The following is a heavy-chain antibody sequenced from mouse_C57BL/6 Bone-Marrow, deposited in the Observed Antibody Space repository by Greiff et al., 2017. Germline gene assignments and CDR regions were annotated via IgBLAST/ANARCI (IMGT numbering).Heavy chain of an antibody. Sequence: QVQLQQSGAELARPGASVKLSCKASGYTFTSYGISWVKQRTGQGLEWIGEIYPRSGNTYYNEKFKGKATLTADKSSSTAYMELRSLTSEDSAVXFCARSGGSSWGRDYWGQGTTLTVSS. CDR2: IYPRSGNT. CDR3: ARSGGSSWGRDY. D-gene: IGHD1-1*01. J-gene: IGHJ2*01. CDR1: GYTFTSYG. V-gene: IGHV1-81*01.